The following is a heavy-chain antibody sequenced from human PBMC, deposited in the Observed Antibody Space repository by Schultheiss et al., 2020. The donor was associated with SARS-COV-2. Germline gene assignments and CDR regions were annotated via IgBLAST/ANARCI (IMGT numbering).Heavy chain of an antibody. CDR2: IIPIFGAA. J-gene: IGHJ6*02. Sequence: SVKVSCKTSGGTFIIYAISWVRQAPGQGPEWLGRIIPIFGAANFTQKFQGRVTITADESTSTAYMELSSLRSEDTAVYYCARGRGALGTGVGVWGQGTTVTVSS. V-gene: IGHV1-69*13. CDR3: ARGRGALGTGVGV. D-gene: IGHD1-14*01. CDR1: GGTFIIYA.